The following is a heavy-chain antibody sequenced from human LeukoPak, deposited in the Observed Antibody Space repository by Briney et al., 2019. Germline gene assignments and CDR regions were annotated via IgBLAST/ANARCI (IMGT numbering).Heavy chain of an antibody. Sequence: GESLKISCKSSGYRFSNYWIGWVRQQPGKGLEWMGIIYPGDSDTRYSPSFQGQVTISADKSISTAYLQWSSLKASDTAMYYCARHYYASGSYYNDYWGQGTLVTVSS. CDR2: IYPGDSDT. CDR1: GYRFSNYW. V-gene: IGHV5-51*01. J-gene: IGHJ4*02. CDR3: ARHYYASGSYYNDY. D-gene: IGHD3-10*01.